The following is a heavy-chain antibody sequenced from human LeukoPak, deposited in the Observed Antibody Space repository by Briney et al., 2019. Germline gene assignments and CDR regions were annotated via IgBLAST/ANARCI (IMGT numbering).Heavy chain of an antibody. D-gene: IGHD1-26*01. CDR3: AKGPGSYGFDH. J-gene: IGHJ4*02. CDR2: IYYSGST. CDR1: GGSISSSSYY. V-gene: IGHV4-39*01. Sequence: PSETLSLTCTVSGGSISSSSYYWGWIRQPPGRGLEWIGSIYYSGSTYYNPSLKSRVTISVDTSKNQFSLKLSSVTAADTAVYYCAKGPGSYGFDHWGQGTLVTVSS.